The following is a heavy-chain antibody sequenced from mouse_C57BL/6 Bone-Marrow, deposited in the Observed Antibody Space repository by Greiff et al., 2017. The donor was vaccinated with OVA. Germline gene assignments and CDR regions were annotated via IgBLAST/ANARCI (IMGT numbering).Heavy chain of an antibody. Sequence: VQLQQPGAELVKPGASVKLSCKASGYTFTSYWMHWVKQRPGQGLEWIGMIHPNSGSTNYNEKFKSKATLTVDKSSSTAYMQLSSLTSEDSAVYYCARSPTMVTTAYYAMDYWGQGTSDTVSS. J-gene: IGHJ4*01. D-gene: IGHD2-10*01. CDR2: IHPNSGST. CDR3: ARSPTMVTTAYYAMDY. CDR1: GYTFTSYW. V-gene: IGHV1-64*01.